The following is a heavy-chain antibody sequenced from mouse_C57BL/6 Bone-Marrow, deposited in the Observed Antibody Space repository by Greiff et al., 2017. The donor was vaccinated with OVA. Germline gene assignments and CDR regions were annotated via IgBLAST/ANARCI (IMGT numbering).Heavy chain of an antibody. D-gene: IGHD1-1*01. J-gene: IGHJ2*01. Sequence: QVQLQEPGAELVKPGASVKLSCKASGYTFTSYWMHWVKQRPGQGLEWIGMIHPNSGSTNYNEKFKRKATLTVDKSSSTAYMQLSSLTSEDSAVYYCARWDHYYGSSYVGNWGQGTTLTVSS. V-gene: IGHV1-64*01. CDR1: GYTFTSYW. CDR3: ARWDHYYGSSYVGN. CDR2: IHPNSGST.